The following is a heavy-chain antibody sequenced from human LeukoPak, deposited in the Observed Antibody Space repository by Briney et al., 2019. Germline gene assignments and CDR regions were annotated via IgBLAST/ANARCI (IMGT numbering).Heavy chain of an antibody. CDR3: ARDEYSSSSGGYFDY. V-gene: IGHV3-48*03. D-gene: IGHD6-6*01. J-gene: IGHJ4*02. CDR1: GFTLSSYE. CDR2: ISSSGSTI. Sequence: GGSLRLSCAASGFTLSSYEMNWVRQAPGKGLEWVSYISSSGSTIYYADSVKGRFTISRDNAKNSLYLQMNSLRAEDTAVYYCARDEYSSSSGGYFDYWGQGTLVTVSS.